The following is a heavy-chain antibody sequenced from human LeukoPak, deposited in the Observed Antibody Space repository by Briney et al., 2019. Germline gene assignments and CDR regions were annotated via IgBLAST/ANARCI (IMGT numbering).Heavy chain of an antibody. CDR1: GFTFSSHG. D-gene: IGHD3-22*01. CDR2: IWYDGTNK. Sequence: GGSLRLSCAASGFTFSSHGIHWVRQAPGRGLEWVAVIWYDGTNKYYEDSVKGRFTISRDNSKNTLYLQMNSLRAEDTAVYYCAKGYGFDSSGSEHYFENWGQGILVTVSS. J-gene: IGHJ4*02. V-gene: IGHV3-30*02. CDR3: AKGYGFDSSGSEHYFEN.